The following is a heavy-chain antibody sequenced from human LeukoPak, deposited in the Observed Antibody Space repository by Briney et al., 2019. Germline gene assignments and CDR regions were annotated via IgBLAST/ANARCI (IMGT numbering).Heavy chain of an antibody. CDR2: IYYSGST. CDR1: GGSISSYY. D-gene: IGHD3-9*01. V-gene: IGHV4-59*12. J-gene: IGHJ3*02. Sequence: SETLSLTCTVSGGSISSYYWSWIRQPPGKGLEWIGYIYYSGSTNYNPSLKSRVTISVDTSKNQFSLKLSSVTAADTAVYYCARFADYDILTGDAFDIWGQGTMVTVSS. CDR3: ARFADYDILTGDAFDI.